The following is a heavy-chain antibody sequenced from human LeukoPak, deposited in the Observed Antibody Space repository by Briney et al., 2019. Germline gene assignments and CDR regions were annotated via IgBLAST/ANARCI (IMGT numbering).Heavy chain of an antibody. J-gene: IGHJ4*02. CDR2: IKQDGSEK. V-gene: IGHV3-7*03. CDR3: ARYSCTNGVCRFDY. Sequence: GGSLRLSCAASGFTFSSYWMSWVRQAPGKGLEWVANIKQDGSEKYYVDSVKGRFTTSRDNAKNSLYLQMNSLRAEDAAVYYCARYSCTNGVCRFDYWGQGTLVTVSS. D-gene: IGHD2-8*01. CDR1: GFTFSSYW.